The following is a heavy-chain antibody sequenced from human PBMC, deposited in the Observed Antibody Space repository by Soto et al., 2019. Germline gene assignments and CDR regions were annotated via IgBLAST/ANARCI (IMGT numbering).Heavy chain of an antibody. J-gene: IGHJ4*02. CDR1: GFIFSSHA. D-gene: IGHD3-22*01. V-gene: IGHV3-33*01. CDR2: VWYDGSKK. Sequence: QVQLVESGGGVVQPGGSLRLSCATSGFIFSSHAMHWVRQAPGKGLEWVAVVWYDGSKKYNGDSLQGRLTISRDNYKNTLFLEMNSLRAEDAAIYYCARDVSDSSGYVDYWGQGTLVTVSS. CDR3: ARDVSDSSGYVDY.